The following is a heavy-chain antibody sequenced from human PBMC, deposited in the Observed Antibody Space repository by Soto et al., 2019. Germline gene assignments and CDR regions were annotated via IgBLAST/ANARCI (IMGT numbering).Heavy chain of an antibody. CDR3: ASIAVAGPIDY. D-gene: IGHD6-19*01. CDR1: GFTFSSYA. J-gene: IGHJ4*02. V-gene: IGHV3-30-3*01. Sequence: GGSLRLSCAASGFTFSSYAMHWVRQAPGKGLEWVAVISYDGSNKYYADSVKGRFTISRDNSKNTLYLQMNSLRAEDTAVYYCASIAVAGPIDYRGQGTLVTVSS. CDR2: ISYDGSNK.